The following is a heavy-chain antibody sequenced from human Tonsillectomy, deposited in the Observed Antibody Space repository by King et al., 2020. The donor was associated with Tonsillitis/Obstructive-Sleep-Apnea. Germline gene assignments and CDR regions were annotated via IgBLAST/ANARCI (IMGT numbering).Heavy chain of an antibody. CDR3: TRDGRYPIVGAASLYY. J-gene: IGHJ4*02. D-gene: IGHD1-26*01. CDR2: IRSKAYGGTT. CDR1: GFTFGDYA. Sequence: VQLVESGGGLVQPGRSLRLSCTASGFTFGDYAMSWIRQAPGKGLEGVGFIRSKAYGGTTEYAASVKGRFTISRDDSKSIAYLQMNSLKTEDTAVYFCTRDGRYPIVGAASLYYWGQGTLVTVSS. V-gene: IGHV3-49*03.